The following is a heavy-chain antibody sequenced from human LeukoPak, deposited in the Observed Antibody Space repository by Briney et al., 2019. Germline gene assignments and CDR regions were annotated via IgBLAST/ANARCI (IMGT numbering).Heavy chain of an antibody. Sequence: ASVKVSCKASGYTFTGYYMHWVRQAPGQGLEWMGWINPNSGGTNYAQEFQGRVTMTRDTSISTAYMELSRLRSDDTAVYYCASGDGYNYPMDYWGQGTLVTVSS. J-gene: IGHJ4*02. CDR2: INPNSGGT. CDR1: GYTFTGYY. V-gene: IGHV1-2*02. D-gene: IGHD5-24*01. CDR3: ASGDGYNYPMDY.